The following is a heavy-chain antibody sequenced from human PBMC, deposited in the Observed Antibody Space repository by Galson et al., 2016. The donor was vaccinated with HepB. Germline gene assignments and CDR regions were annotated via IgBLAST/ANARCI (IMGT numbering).Heavy chain of an antibody. D-gene: IGHD3-22*01. J-gene: IGHJ4*02. CDR3: VIDFDSSRNYEVGH. V-gene: IGHV3-23*01. Sequence: SLRLSCAASGITFSDHAFNWVRLAPGKGLKWVATISADGRGTHYADSVRGRFIISRDGSMSTVFLQTNSLRDEDTALYYCVIDFDSSRNYEVGHWGRGTQVTVSS. CDR2: ISADGRGT. CDR1: GITFSDHA.